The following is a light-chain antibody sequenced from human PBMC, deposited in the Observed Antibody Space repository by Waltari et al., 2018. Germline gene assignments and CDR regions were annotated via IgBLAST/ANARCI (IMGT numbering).Light chain of an antibody. Sequence: IQLTQSPSSLSASVGDRVTITRRASQGVSTYLAWYQHKPGRAPKLLISAASTLQSGVPSSFSASGSGTDFTLTINSLQPQDFATYYCQQFNNYPSTFGQGTRLEIQ. V-gene: IGKV1-9*01. CDR2: AAS. J-gene: IGKJ5*01. CDR3: QQFNNYPST. CDR1: QGVSTY.